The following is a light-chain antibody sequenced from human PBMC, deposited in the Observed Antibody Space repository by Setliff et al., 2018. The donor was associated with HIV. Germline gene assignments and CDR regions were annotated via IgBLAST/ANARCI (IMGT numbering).Light chain of an antibody. Sequence: QSALAQPASVSGSPGQSITISCTGTSSDVGRYDLVSWCQQHPGKAPKLIIYQATKRPSGVSNRFSGSKSGNTASLTISGLQAEDEADYYCCSNTGSNTYVFGTGTRSPS. CDR2: QAT. CDR1: SSDVGRYDL. CDR3: CSNTGSNTYV. V-gene: IGLV2-23*01. J-gene: IGLJ1*01.